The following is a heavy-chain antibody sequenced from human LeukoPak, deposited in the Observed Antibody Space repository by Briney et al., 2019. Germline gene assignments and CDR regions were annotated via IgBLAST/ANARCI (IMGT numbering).Heavy chain of an antibody. CDR3: ARGHFDSSGSSNPLDS. J-gene: IGHJ4*02. D-gene: IGHD3-22*01. Sequence: SETLSLTCTVSGASISSYYWSWIRQPPGKGLEWIGYIHTSGNTNSRPSLKSRVTMSVDTSKNEFSLKLRSVAAADTALYYCARGHFDSSGSSNPLDSWGQGTLVTVSS. CDR2: IHTSGNT. CDR1: GASISSYY. V-gene: IGHV4-4*09.